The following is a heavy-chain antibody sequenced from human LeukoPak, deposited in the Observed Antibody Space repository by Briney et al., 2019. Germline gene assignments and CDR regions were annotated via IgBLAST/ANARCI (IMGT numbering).Heavy chain of an antibody. D-gene: IGHD2-2*01. CDR3: ARDSSKGDCSSTSCQYYYYYMDV. J-gene: IGHJ6*03. CDR2: ISYDGSNK. Sequence: GGSLRLSCAASGFTFSSYAMHWVRQAPGKGLEWVAVISYDGSNKYYADSVKGRFTISRDNSKNTLYLQMNSLRAEDTAVYYCARDSSKGDCSSTSCQYYYYYMDVWGKGTTVTVSS. V-gene: IGHV3-30-3*01. CDR1: GFTFSSYA.